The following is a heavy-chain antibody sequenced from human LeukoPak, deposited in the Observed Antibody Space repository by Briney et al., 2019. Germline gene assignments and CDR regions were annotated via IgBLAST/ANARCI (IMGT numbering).Heavy chain of an antibody. CDR2: INPSGGST. Sequence: ASVKVSCKASGYTFTAYFMHWVRQAPGQGLEWMGIINPSGGSTSYAQKFQGRVTMTRDTSTSTVYMELSSLRSEDTAVYYCARDLPHCSGGSCYASYYFDYWGQGTLVTVSS. CDR3: ARDLPHCSGGSCYASYYFDY. D-gene: IGHD2-15*01. V-gene: IGHV1-46*01. CDR1: GYTFTAYF. J-gene: IGHJ4*02.